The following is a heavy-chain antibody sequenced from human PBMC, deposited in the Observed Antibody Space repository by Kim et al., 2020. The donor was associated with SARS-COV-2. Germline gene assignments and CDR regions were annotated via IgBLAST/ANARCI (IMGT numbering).Heavy chain of an antibody. J-gene: IGHJ4*02. V-gene: IGHV3-48*02. CDR1: GFTFSSYS. Sequence: GGSLRLSCAASGFTFSSYSMNWVRQAPGKGLEWVSYISSSSSTIYYADSVKDRFTISRDNAKNSLYLQMNSLRDEDTAVYYCARDPYYDYVWGSYRPVGGDYWGQGTLVTVSS. CDR2: ISSSSSTI. D-gene: IGHD3-16*02. CDR3: ARDPYYDYVWGSYRPVGGDY.